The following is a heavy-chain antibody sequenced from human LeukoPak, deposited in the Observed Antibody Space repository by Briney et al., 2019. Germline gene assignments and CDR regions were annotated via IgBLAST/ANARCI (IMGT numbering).Heavy chain of an antibody. CDR3: AKLPPNYYDSNDAFHI. CDR1: GFTFSSYG. J-gene: IGHJ3*02. V-gene: IGHV3-30*18. CDR2: ISYDGGNK. D-gene: IGHD3-22*01. Sequence: PGRSLRLSCAASGFTFSSYGMHWVRQAPGKGLEWVAVISYDGGNKYYADSVKGRFTISRDNSKNTLYLQMNSLRAEDTAVYYCAKLPPNYYDSNDAFHIWGQGTMVTVSS.